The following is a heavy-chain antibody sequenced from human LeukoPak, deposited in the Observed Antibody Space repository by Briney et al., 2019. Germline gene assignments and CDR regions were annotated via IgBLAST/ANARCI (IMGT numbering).Heavy chain of an antibody. V-gene: IGHV3-30*02. CDR3: AKPDAVDTAMVS. D-gene: IGHD5-18*01. CDR1: GFTFSSYG. Sequence: GGSLRLSCAAYGFTFSSYGMHWVRQAPGKGLEWVAFIRYDGSNKYYADSVKGRFTISRDNSKNTLYLQMNSLRAEDTAVYYCAKPDAVDTAMVSWGQGTLVTVSS. CDR2: IRYDGSNK. J-gene: IGHJ4*02.